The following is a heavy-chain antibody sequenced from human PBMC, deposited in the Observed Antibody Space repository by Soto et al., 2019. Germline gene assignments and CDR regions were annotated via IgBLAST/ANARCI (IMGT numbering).Heavy chain of an antibody. D-gene: IGHD4-17*01. CDR3: AKAWRSTVTTWFDY. Sequence: GGSLRLSCAASGFTFSSYGMHWVRQAPGKGLEWVAVISYDGSNKYYADSVKGRFTISRDNSKNTLYLQMNSLRAEDTAVYYCAKAWRSTVTTWFDYWGQGTLVTVSS. CDR2: ISYDGSNK. CDR1: GFTFSSYG. V-gene: IGHV3-30*18. J-gene: IGHJ4*02.